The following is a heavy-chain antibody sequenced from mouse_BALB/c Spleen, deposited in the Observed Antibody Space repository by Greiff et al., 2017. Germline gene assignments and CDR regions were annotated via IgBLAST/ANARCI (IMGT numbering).Heavy chain of an antibody. J-gene: IGHJ4*01. CDR3: ARGGGYYYYYAMDY. CDR1: GFTFSSFG. D-gene: IGHD2-3*01. Sequence: EVMLVESGGGLVQPGGSRKLSCAASGFTFSSFGMHWVRQAPEKGLEWVAYISSGSSTIYYADTVKGRFTISRDNPKNTLFLQMTSLRSEDTAMYYCARGGGYYYYYAMDYWGQGTSVTVSS. V-gene: IGHV5-17*02. CDR2: ISSGSSTI.